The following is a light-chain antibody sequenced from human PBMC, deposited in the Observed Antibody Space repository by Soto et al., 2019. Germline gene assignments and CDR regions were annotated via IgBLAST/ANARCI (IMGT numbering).Light chain of an antibody. CDR3: QQYYSYPFT. V-gene: IGKV1-39*01. CDR1: QSIGNY. Sequence: DIQMTQSPSSLSASVGDRVTITCRASQSIGNYLNWYQQKPGKAPKLLIYDASSLQSGVPSRFSGSGSGTDFTLTISCLQSEDFATHYCQQYYSYPFTFGPGTKVDIK. CDR2: DAS. J-gene: IGKJ3*01.